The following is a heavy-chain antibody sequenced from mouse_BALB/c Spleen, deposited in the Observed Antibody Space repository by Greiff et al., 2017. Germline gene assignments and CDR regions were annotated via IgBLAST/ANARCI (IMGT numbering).Heavy chain of an antibody. CDR3: ARLIGNYFDY. V-gene: IGHV1-4*02. Sequence: VKLMESAAELARPGASVKMSCKASGYTFTSYTMHWVKQRPGQGLEWIGYINPSSGYTEYNQKFKDKTTLTADKSSSTAYMQLSSLTSEDSAVYYCARLIGNYFDYWGQGTTLTVSS. CDR1: GYTFTSYT. CDR2: INPSSGYT. J-gene: IGHJ2*01. D-gene: IGHD2-4*01.